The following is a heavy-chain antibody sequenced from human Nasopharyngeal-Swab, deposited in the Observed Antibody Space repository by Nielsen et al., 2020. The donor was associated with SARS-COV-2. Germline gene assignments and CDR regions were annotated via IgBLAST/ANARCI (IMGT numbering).Heavy chain of an antibody. Sequence: SVKVSCKASGYTFSGYFIHWFRQAPGQGLEWMGRINPNGGVTNYAQKFQVRVTMTRDTSISTVNMQLNRLSSDDTAVYYCARDRSATFNYYNFWTGPDYWGQGTLVTVSS. J-gene: IGHJ4*02. V-gene: IGHV1-2*06. D-gene: IGHD3/OR15-3a*01. CDR1: GYTFSGYF. CDR2: INPNGGVT. CDR3: ARDRSATFNYYNFWTGPDY.